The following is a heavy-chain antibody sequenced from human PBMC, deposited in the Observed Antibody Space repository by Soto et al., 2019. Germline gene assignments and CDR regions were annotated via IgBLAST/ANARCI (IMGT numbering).Heavy chain of an antibody. CDR2: INPNSGGT. CDR3: ARAYGYYGMDV. D-gene: IGHD3-10*01. Sequence: VASVKVSCKASGYTFTGYYMHWVRQAPGQGLEWMGWINPNSGGTNYAQRFQGWVTMTRDTSISTAYMELSRLRSDDTAVYYCARAYGYYGMDVWGQGTTVTGSS. CDR1: GYTFTGYY. V-gene: IGHV1-2*04. J-gene: IGHJ6*02.